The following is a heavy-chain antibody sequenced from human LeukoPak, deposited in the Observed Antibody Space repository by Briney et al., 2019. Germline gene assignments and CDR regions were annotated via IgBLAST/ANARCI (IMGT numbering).Heavy chain of an antibody. J-gene: IGHJ4*02. Sequence: GGSLRLSCAASGFTVSSNYMSWVRQAPGKGLEWVSVIYSGGSTYYADSVKGRFTISRDNSKNTLYLQMNSLRAEDTAVYYCARVSDKSGYCSGGSCYSGQYYFDYWGQGTLVTVST. V-gene: IGHV3-53*01. D-gene: IGHD2-15*01. CDR3: ARVSDKSGYCSGGSCYSGQYYFDY. CDR1: GFTVSSNY. CDR2: IYSGGST.